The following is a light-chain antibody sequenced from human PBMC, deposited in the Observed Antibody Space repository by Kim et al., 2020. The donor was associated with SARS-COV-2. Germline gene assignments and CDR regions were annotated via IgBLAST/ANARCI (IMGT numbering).Light chain of an antibody. Sequence: SSELTQDPAVSVALGQTVWITCQGDSLRSYYASWYQQKPGQAPVLVIYHKNNRPSGIPDRFSGSNSGNTASLTITGAQAEDEGDYYCSSRDSSGNHPVVFGGGTQLTVL. CDR1: SLRSYY. V-gene: IGLV3-19*01. CDR3: SSRDSSGNHPVV. CDR2: HKN. J-gene: IGLJ2*01.